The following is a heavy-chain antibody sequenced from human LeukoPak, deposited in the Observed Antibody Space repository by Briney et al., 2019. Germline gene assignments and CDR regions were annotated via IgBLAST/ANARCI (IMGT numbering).Heavy chain of an antibody. CDR1: GGTFISYA. V-gene: IGHV1-69*01. D-gene: IGHD3-3*01. CDR3: ARTRYDFWSGYEDYYYYYGMDV. J-gene: IGHJ6*02. Sequence: ASVKVSCKASGGTFISYAISWVRQAPGQGLEWLGGIIPIFGTANYAQKFQGRVTITADESTSTAYMELSSLRSEDTAVYYCARTRYDFWSGYEDYYYYYGMDVWGQGTTVTVSS. CDR2: IIPIFGTA.